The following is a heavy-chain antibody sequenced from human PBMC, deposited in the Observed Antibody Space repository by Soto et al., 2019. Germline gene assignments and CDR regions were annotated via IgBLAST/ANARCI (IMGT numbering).Heavy chain of an antibody. V-gene: IGHV3-23*01. D-gene: IGHD2-2*01. J-gene: IGHJ4*02. CDR3: ATHQSGYCSTTSCYIDY. Sequence: GGCLGISSAACGFSLKNLAVGWVRQAQGKGMEWVSAISGSGGSTYYADSVKGRFTISRDNSKSTLYLQMNSLRAEDTAVYYCATHQSGYCSTTSCYIDYRGQGTLVTVSS. CDR1: GFSLKNLA. CDR2: ISGSGGST.